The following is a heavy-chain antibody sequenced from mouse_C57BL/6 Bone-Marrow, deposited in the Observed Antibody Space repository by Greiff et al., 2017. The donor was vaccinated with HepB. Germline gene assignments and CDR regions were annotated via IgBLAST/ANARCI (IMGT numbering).Heavy chain of an antibody. J-gene: IGHJ1*03. CDR3: ARQSTTVVHYWYFDV. CDR2: ISNGGGST. CDR1: GFTFSDYY. Sequence: EVKLVESGGGLVQPGGSLKLSCAASGFTFSDYYMYWVRQTPEKRLEWVAYISNGGGSTYYPDTVKGRFTISRDNAKNTLYLQMSRLKSEDTAMYYCARQSTTVVHYWYFDVWGTGTTVTVSS. D-gene: IGHD1-1*01. V-gene: IGHV5-12*01.